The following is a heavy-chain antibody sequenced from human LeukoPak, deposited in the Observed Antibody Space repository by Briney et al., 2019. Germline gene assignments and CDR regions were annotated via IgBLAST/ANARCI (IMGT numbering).Heavy chain of an antibody. J-gene: IGHJ3*02. Sequence: GGSLRLSCAASGFTFSSYGMHWVRQAPGKGLEWVAFIRYDGSNKYYADSVKGRFTISRDNSKNTLYLQMNSLRAEDTAVYYCARTMIVVDHLAAFDIWGQGTMVTVSS. CDR2: IRYDGSNK. CDR1: GFTFSSYG. CDR3: ARTMIVVDHLAAFDI. D-gene: IGHD3-22*01. V-gene: IGHV3-30*02.